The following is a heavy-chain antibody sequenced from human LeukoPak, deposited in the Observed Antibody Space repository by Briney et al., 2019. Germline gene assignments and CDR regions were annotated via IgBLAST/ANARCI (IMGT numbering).Heavy chain of an antibody. Sequence: SETLSLTCTVSGGSISSSSYYWGWIRQPPGKGLEWIGEINHSGSTNYNPSLKSRVTISVATSKNQFSLKLSYVTAADTDVYYCARSRGYYYYYYMDVWGKGTTVTVSS. V-gene: IGHV4-39*07. J-gene: IGHJ6*03. D-gene: IGHD3-10*01. CDR1: GGSISSSSYY. CDR3: ARSRGYYYYYYMDV. CDR2: INHSGST.